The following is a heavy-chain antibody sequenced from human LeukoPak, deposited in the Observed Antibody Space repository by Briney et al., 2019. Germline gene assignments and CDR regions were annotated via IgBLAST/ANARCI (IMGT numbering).Heavy chain of an antibody. D-gene: IGHD1-26*01. V-gene: IGHV4-31*03. Sequence: SETLSLICTVSGGSISSGGYYWSWISQPPGKGLEWIGYIYYSGSTYYNPSLKSRVSISVDTSKNHFSLRLSSVTAADTAVYYCARDPIGSYGLDYWGQGTLVTVSS. CDR1: GGSISSGGYY. J-gene: IGHJ4*02. CDR3: ARDPIGSYGLDY. CDR2: IYYSGST.